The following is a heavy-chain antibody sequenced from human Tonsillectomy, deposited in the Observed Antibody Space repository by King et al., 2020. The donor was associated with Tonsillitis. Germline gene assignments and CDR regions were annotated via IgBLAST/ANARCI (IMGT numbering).Heavy chain of an antibody. Sequence: VQLQESGPGLVKPSQTLSLTCTVSGGSISSGSYYWSWVRQPPGKGLGWIGRSFTSGGTTYNPPPKSRVTLTVDTSKNQFSLKLSSVTAADTAVYYCARDPDYYYDSSGYYSDDAFDIWGQGTMVTVSS. CDR2: SFTSGGT. J-gene: IGHJ3*02. D-gene: IGHD3-22*01. V-gene: IGHV4-61*02. CDR1: GGSISSGSYY. CDR3: ARDPDYYYDSSGYYSDDAFDI.